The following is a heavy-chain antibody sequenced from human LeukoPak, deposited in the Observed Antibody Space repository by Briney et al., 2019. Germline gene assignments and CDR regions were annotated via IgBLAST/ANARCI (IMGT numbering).Heavy chain of an antibody. Sequence: GASVKVSCKASGYIFMNYGITWVRQAPGQGLEWMGWITVYNGNTKYAQKFQDRVTMTTDISTATAYMDLRSLTSDDTAVYFCARGSIAGSGPGKNTYDFWGQGTLVTVSS. CDR2: ITVYNGNT. J-gene: IGHJ4*02. CDR1: GYIFMNYG. D-gene: IGHD6-13*01. CDR3: ARGSIAGSGPGKNTYDF. V-gene: IGHV1-18*01.